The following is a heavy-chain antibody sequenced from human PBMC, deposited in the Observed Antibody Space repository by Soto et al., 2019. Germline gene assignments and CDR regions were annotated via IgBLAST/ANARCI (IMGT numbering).Heavy chain of an antibody. Sequence: EVQLLESGGGLVQRGGSLRLSCAASGFRFSYYDMHWFRQSKGKGLEWVADIGTTDDTYYADSVKGRFIISRENDKNSLYLQMDSLRGGGTAVYFCAIAGYSEGMDVWGQGPTVTVSS. CDR2: IGTTDDT. CDR3: AIAGYSEGMDV. V-gene: IGHV3-13*01. CDR1: GFRFSYYD. J-gene: IGHJ6*02. D-gene: IGHD2-2*03.